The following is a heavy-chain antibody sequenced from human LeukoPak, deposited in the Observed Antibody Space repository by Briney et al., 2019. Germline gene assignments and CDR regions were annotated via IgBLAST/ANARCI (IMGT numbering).Heavy chain of an antibody. CDR2: IRGSGGGT. V-gene: IGHV3-23*01. CDR1: GFTFSSYA. CDR3: ARDVMVDIVATIEGPFDY. J-gene: IGHJ4*02. Sequence: GGSLRLSCAASGFTFSSYAMSWVRQAPGKGLEWVSAIRGSGGGTYYADSVKGRLTISRDNAKNSLYLQMNSLRAEDTAVYYCARDVMVDIVATIEGPFDYWGQGTLVTVSS. D-gene: IGHD5-12*01.